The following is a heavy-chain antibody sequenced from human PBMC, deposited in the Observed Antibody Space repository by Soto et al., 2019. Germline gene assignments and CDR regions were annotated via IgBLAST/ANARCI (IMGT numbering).Heavy chain of an antibody. V-gene: IGHV3-23*01. CDR2: ISSTGDRT. CDR1: RFTFNNYA. CDR3: AKDYTCSGGSCYLFDY. D-gene: IGHD2-15*01. Sequence: EVQLLESGGGLVQPGGSLRLSCAASRFTFNNYAMSWVRQAPGKGLEWVSGISSTGDRTNYADSVKGRFTISRDNSKNTLYLQMNSLRDEDTAVYYCAKDYTCSGGSCYLFDYWSQGTLVTVSS. J-gene: IGHJ4*02.